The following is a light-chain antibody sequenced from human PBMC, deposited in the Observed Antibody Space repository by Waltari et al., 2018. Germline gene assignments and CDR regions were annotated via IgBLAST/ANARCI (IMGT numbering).Light chain of an antibody. CDR1: NIGSKS. J-gene: IGLJ2*01. CDR2: DGR. V-gene: IGLV3-21*02. Sequence: SYVLTQPPSVSVAPGPTARITCGGNNIGSKSVHWYQQKPGQAPVLVVYDGRDRPSGIPERFSGSNSGNTATLTISRVEAGDEADYYCQVWDSSSDHVVFGGGTKLTVL. CDR3: QVWDSSSDHVV.